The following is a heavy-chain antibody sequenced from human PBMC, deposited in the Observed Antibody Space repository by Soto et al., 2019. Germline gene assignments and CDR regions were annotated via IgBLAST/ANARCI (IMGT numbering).Heavy chain of an antibody. CDR2: IIPILGIA. CDR3: AREVHSGPIYYMEV. Sequence: ASVKVSCKASGGTFSSYTISWVRQAPGQGLEWMGRIIPILGIANYAQKFQGRVTITADKSTSTAYMELSSLRSEDTAVYYCAREVHSGPIYYMEVGGKGTTVPASS. V-gene: IGHV1-69*04. J-gene: IGHJ6*03. CDR1: GGTFSSYT. D-gene: IGHD1-1*01.